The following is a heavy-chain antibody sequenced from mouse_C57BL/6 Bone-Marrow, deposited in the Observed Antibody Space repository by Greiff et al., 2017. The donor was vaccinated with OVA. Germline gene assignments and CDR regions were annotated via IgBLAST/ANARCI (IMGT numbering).Heavy chain of an antibody. CDR1: GFNIKDDY. CDR3: TTIYDGYYFAY. J-gene: IGHJ3*01. D-gene: IGHD2-3*01. V-gene: IGHV14-4*01. CDR2: IDPENGDT. Sequence: VQLQQSGAELVRPGASVKLSCTASGFNIKDDYMHWVKQRPEQGLEWIGWIDPENGDTEYASKFQGKATITADTSSNTAYLQLSSLPSEDTAVYYCTTIYDGYYFAYWGQGTLVTVSA.